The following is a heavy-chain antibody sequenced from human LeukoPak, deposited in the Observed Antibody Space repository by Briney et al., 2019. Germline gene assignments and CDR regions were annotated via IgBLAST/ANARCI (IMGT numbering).Heavy chain of an antibody. CDR1: GYTFTGYY. J-gene: IGHJ5*02. D-gene: IGHD3-3*01. V-gene: IGHV1-2*04. CDR3: ARVHDFWSGPPHNWFDP. CDR2: INPNSGGT. Sequence: ASVKVSCKASGYTFTGYYMHWVRQAPGQGLEWMGWINPNSGGTNYAQKFQGWVTMTRDTSISTAYMELSRLRSDDTAVYYCARVHDFWSGPPHNWFDPWGQGTLVTVSS.